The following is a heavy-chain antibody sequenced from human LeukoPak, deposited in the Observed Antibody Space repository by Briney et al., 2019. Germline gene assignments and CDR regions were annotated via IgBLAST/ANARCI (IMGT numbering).Heavy chain of an antibody. CDR1: GFIFSLYC. V-gene: IGHV3-74*01. CDR2: ICPDGTGI. Sequence: PGGSLRLSCAASGFIFSLYCMHWVRHAPGKGPMWVSRICPDGTGISYADSVKARFTTSRDNAKNTVHLQMNGLREEDTAVYYCVRDFRSADYWGQGTLVTVSS. CDR3: VRDFRSADY. J-gene: IGHJ4*02.